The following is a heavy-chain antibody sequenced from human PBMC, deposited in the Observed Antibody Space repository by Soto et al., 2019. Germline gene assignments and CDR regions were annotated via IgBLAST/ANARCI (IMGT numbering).Heavy chain of an antibody. CDR1: GFNFNSYA. D-gene: IGHD2-15*01. V-gene: IGHV3-21*02. J-gene: IGHJ4*02. CDR3: ASEFCSGGSCYSRIFDY. Sequence: EVQLVESGGGLVKPGGSLRLSCAAFGFNFNSYAMHWVRQSPGKGLEWVAFISSGSDYLYYADSVKGRFTVSRDNAKSSLYLQMNSLTDDDTALYSCASEFCSGGSCYSRIFDYWGQGSLVTVSS. CDR2: ISSGSDYL.